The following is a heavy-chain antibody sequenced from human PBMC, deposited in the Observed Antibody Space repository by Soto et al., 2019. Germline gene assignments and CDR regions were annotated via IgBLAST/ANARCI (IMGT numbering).Heavy chain of an antibody. CDR1: GFTFSSYS. Sequence: PGGSLRLSCAASGFTFSSYSMNWVRQAPGKGLEWVSSISSSSYIYYADSVKGRFTISRDNAKNSLYLQMNSLRAEDTAVYYCARDHQHSIVVVPAAIPGYYGMDVWGQGTTVTVSS. V-gene: IGHV3-21*01. CDR3: ARDHQHSIVVVPAAIPGYYGMDV. J-gene: IGHJ6*02. D-gene: IGHD2-2*02. CDR2: ISSSSYI.